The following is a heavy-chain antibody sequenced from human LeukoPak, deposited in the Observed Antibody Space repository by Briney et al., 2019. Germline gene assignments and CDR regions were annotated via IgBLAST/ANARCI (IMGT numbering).Heavy chain of an antibody. CDR2: ISYDGSNK. Sequence: PGGSLRLSCTASGFTFSSYAMHWVRQAPGKGLEWVAVISYDGSNKYYADSVKGRFTISRDNSKNTLYLQMNSLRAEGTAVYYCARDSGYSYGFWYYYYGMDVWGQGTTVTVSS. CDR3: ARDSGYSYGFWYYYYGMDV. D-gene: IGHD5-18*01. CDR1: GFTFSSYA. V-gene: IGHV3-30-3*01. J-gene: IGHJ6*02.